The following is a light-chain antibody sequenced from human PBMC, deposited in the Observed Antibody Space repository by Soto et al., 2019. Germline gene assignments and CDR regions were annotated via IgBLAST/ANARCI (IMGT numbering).Light chain of an antibody. J-gene: IGKJ4*01. Sequence: EIVLTQSPGTLYLSPGERATLSCRASQSVSSNYLAWYQQKLGQAPRLLIYGASSRATGIPDRFSGSGSGTDFTLTISRLEPEDFAVYYCQQYGGSPLVTFGGGTNVEIK. CDR3: QQYGGSPLVT. CDR1: QSVSSNY. CDR2: GAS. V-gene: IGKV3-20*01.